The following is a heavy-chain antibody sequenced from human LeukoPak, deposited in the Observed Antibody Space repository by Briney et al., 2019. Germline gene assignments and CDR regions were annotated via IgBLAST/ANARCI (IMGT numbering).Heavy chain of an antibody. V-gene: IGHV3-7*03. D-gene: IGHD3-16*01. CDR1: GFTFSSYW. CDR2: INHNGNVN. Sequence: GGSLRLSCAASGFTFSSYWMNWARQAPGKGLEWVASINHNGNVNYYVDSVKGRFTISRDNAKNSLYLQMSNLRAEDTAVYFWAGGGGLDVWGQGASVTVSS. CDR3: AGGGGLDV. J-gene: IGHJ6*02.